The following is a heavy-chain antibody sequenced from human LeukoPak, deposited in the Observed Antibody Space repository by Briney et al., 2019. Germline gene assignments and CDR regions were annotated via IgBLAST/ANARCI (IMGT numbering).Heavy chain of an antibody. J-gene: IGHJ5*02. V-gene: IGHV3-30-3*01. D-gene: IGHD1-26*01. CDR2: ISYDGSNK. CDR3: ARISRRWELQVAWFDP. CDR1: GFTFSSYA. Sequence: GRSLRLSCAASGFTFSSYAMHWVRQAPGKGLEWVAVISYDGSNKYYADSVKGRFTISRDNSKNTLYLRMNSLRAEDTAVYYCARISRRWELQVAWFDPWGQGTLVTVSS.